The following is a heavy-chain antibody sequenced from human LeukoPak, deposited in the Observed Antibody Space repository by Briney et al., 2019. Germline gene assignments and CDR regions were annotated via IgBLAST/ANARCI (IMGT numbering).Heavy chain of an antibody. CDR3: AKGEWEPGDYYYYMDV. Sequence: RPSETLSLTCSVSGASISSDGYYWSWIRQPPGKGLEWIGYMLHDGNTYYNPSLESRVTISVDRSKNQFSLKLSSVTAADTAVYYCAKGEWEPGDYYYYMDVWGKGTTVTVSS. CDR2: MLHDGNT. J-gene: IGHJ6*03. CDR1: GASISSDGYY. D-gene: IGHD1-26*01. V-gene: IGHV4-30-2*01.